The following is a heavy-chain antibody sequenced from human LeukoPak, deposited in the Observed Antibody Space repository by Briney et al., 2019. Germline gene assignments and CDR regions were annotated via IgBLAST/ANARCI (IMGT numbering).Heavy chain of an antibody. J-gene: IGHJ6*02. V-gene: IGHV1-69*13. CDR2: IIPIFGTA. Sequence: ASVKVSCKASGGTFSSYAISWVRQAPGQGLEWMGGIIPIFGTANYAQKFQGRVTITADESTSTAYMELSSLRSEDTAVYYCARDAPRAIVLNVWGQGTTVTVSS. D-gene: IGHD3-16*02. CDR1: GGTFSSYA. CDR3: ARDAPRAIVLNV.